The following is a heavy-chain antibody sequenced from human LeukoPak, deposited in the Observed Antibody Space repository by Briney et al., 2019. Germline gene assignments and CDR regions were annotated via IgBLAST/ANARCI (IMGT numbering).Heavy chain of an antibody. V-gene: IGHV1-18*01. CDR2: ISAYNGNT. J-gene: IGHJ6*02. CDR3: GREYHLGGIDV. Sequence: GASVKVSCRASGYTFFSYGFSWVRQAPGQGLEWMGWISAYNGNTNYSQKLQGKVTMTTDTSTSTAYMELRSLRSDDTAVYYCGREYHLGGIDVWGQGTTVTVSS. D-gene: IGHD1-14*01. CDR1: GYTFFSYG.